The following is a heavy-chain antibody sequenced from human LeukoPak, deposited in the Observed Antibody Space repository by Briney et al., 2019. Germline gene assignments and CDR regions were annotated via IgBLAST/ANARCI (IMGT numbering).Heavy chain of an antibody. J-gene: IGHJ4*02. Sequence: RASVKVSCKASGGTFSSYAISWVRQAPGQGLEWMGGIIPIFGTANYAQKLQGRVTMTTDTSTSTAYMELRSLRSDDTAVYYCARVGYYDSSGYLTYWGQGTLVTVSS. V-gene: IGHV1-69*05. CDR3: ARVGYYDSSGYLTY. CDR1: GGTFSSYA. CDR2: IIPIFGTA. D-gene: IGHD3-22*01.